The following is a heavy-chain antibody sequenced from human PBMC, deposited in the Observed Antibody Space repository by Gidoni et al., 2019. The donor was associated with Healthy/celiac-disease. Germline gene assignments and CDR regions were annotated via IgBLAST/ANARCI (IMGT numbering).Heavy chain of an antibody. Sequence: QVQLVESGGGVVQPGGSRRPPWAPPGFTFSSIPITWARQAPGTGLEWVAVISYDGSNKYYADSVKGRFTISRDNSKNTLYLQMNSLRAEDTAVYYCARDPEYYDFRDSSGYSVPSFDYWVQGTLVTVSS. CDR1: GFTFSSIP. CDR2: ISYDGSNK. V-gene: IGHV3-30-3*01. D-gene: IGHD3-22*01. CDR3: ARDPEYYDFRDSSGYSVPSFDY. J-gene: IGHJ4*02.